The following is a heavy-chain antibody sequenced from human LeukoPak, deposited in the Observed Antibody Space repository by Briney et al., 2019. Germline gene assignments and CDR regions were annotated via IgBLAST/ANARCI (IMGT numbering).Heavy chain of an antibody. Sequence: SETLSLTCTVSGGSITTCNSYWTWIRQSAGKGLEYIGRIYASGSADSNPSLRSRVTISIDTSMNQFSLKLTSVTAADTATYYCARGGHDVLTGYSTPCDYWGQGTLVTVSS. CDR1: GGSITTCNSY. J-gene: IGHJ4*02. D-gene: IGHD3-9*01. CDR3: ARGGHDVLTGYSTPCDY. V-gene: IGHV4-61*02. CDR2: IYASGSA.